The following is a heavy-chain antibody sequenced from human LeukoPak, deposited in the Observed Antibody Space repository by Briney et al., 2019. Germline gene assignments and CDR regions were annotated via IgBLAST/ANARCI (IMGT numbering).Heavy chain of an antibody. CDR1: GFTFSSYA. CDR3: ARAPRTAANFDY. D-gene: IGHD6-13*01. V-gene: IGHV3-30-3*01. Sequence: QAGGSLRLSCAASGFTFSSYAMHWVRQAPGKGLEWVAVISYDGSNKYYADSVKGRFTISRDNSKNTLYLQMNSLRAVDTAVYYCARAPRTAANFDYWGQGTLVTASS. J-gene: IGHJ4*02. CDR2: ISYDGSNK.